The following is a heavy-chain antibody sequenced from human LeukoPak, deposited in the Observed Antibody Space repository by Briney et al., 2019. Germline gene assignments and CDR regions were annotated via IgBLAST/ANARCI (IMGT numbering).Heavy chain of an antibody. CDR2: INHSGST. D-gene: IGHD6-19*01. CDR3: ARDPEGVAGNGFDP. V-gene: IGHV4-34*01. J-gene: IGHJ5*02. CDR1: GGSFSGYY. Sequence: SETLSLTCAVYGGSFSGYYWSWIRQPPGKGLEWIGEINHSGSTNYNPSLKSRVTISVDTSKNQFSLKLSSVTAADTAVYYCARDPEGVAGNGFDPWAREPWSPSPQ.